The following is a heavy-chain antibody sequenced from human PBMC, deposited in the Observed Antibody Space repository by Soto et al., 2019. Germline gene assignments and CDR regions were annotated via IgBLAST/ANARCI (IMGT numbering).Heavy chain of an antibody. CDR2: ISGSGGST. V-gene: IGHV3-23*01. D-gene: IGHD4-17*01. CDR3: AKVPHVTTVIYGMDV. CDR1: GFTFSSYA. J-gene: IGHJ6*02. Sequence: GGSLRLSCAASGFTFSSYAMSWVRQAPGKGLEWVSAISGSGGSTYYADSVKGRFTISRDNSKNTLYLQMNSLRAEDTAVYYCAKVPHVTTVIYGMDVWGQGTTVTVSS.